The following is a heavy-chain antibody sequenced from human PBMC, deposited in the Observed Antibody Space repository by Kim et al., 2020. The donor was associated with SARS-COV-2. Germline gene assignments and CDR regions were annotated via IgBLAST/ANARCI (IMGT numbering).Heavy chain of an antibody. V-gene: IGHV4-59*12. D-gene: IGHD4-4*01. CDR2: IYYSGST. Sequence: SETLSLTCTVSGGSISGYYWNWIRQPPGKGLEWIGYIYYSGSTNYNPSLKSRVTISVDTSKNQFSLKLSSVTAADTAVYYCARMDLDYSNYAGWFDPWG. J-gene: IGHJ5*02. CDR3: ARMDLDYSNYAGWFDP. CDR1: GGSISGYY.